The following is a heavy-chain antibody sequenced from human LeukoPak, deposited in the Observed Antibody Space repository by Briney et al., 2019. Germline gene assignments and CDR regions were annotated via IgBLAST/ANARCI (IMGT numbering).Heavy chain of an antibody. CDR2: ISNTGEYT. CDR3: ARWTYNYDY. Sequence: GGSLRLSCTASGFIFSNFAINWVRQAPGKGLEWVSAISNTGEYTLYADSVKGRFTISRDNSKNTVSLQMNSLRAEDTAFYYCARWTYNYDYWGQGTLVTVSS. CDR1: GFIFSNFA. D-gene: IGHD2-15*01. J-gene: IGHJ4*02. V-gene: IGHV3-23*01.